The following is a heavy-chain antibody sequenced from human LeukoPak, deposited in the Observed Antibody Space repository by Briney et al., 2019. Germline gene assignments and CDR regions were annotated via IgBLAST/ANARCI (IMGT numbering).Heavy chain of an antibody. V-gene: IGHV1-2*04. J-gene: IGHJ5*02. CDR3: ARAYDILTGYYGFDP. D-gene: IGHD3-9*01. CDR1: GYTFTGYY. Sequence: ASVKVSCKASGYTFTGYYMHWVRQAPGQGLEWMGWINPNSGGTNYAQKFQGWDTMTRDTSISTAYMELSRLRSDDTAVYYCARAYDILTGYYGFDPWGQGTLVTVSS. CDR2: INPNSGGT.